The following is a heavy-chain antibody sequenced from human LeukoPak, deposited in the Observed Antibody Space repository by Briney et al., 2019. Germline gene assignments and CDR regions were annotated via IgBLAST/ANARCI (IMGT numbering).Heavy chain of an antibody. D-gene: IGHD2-8*01. CDR3: AKESPYCTNGVCYFDY. CDR1: GFTFSSYA. J-gene: IGHJ4*02. CDR2: ISGSGGST. V-gene: IGHV3-23*01. Sequence: PGGSLRLPCAASGFTFSSYAMSWVRQAPGKGLEWVSAISGSGGSTYYADSVKGRFTISRDNSKNTLYLQMNSLRAEDTAVYYCAKESPYCTNGVCYFDYWGQGTLVTVSS.